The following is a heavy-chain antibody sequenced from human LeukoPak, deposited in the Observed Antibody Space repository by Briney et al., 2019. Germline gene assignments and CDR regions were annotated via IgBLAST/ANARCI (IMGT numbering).Heavy chain of an antibody. CDR3: ARGVHDSSGYYSRFDY. D-gene: IGHD3-22*01. J-gene: IGHJ4*02. Sequence: ASVKVSCKASGYTFTGYYMHWVRQAPGQGLEWMGWINPNSGGTNYAQKFQGRVTMTRDTSISTAYMELSRLRSDDTAVYYCARGVHDSSGYYSRFDYWGQGTLVTVSS. CDR1: GYTFTGYY. CDR2: INPNSGGT. V-gene: IGHV1-2*02.